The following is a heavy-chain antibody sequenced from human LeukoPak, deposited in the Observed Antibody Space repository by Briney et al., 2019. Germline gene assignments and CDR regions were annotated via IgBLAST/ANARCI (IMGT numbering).Heavy chain of an antibody. J-gene: IGHJ4*02. V-gene: IGHV4-59*01. CDR3: ARGRGDPLFDF. Sequence: SETLSLTCTVSRGSISSYYWSWIRQPPGKGLEWIGYISYSGSSNYSPSLKSRVTISVDTSKKQFSLKLSSVTAADTAVYYCARGRGDPLFDFWGQGILVTVSS. CDR2: ISYSGSS. D-gene: IGHD4-17*01. CDR1: RGSISSYY.